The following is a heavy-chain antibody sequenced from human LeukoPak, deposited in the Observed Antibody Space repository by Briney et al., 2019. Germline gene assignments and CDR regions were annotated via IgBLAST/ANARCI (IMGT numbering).Heavy chain of an antibody. Sequence: SETLSLTCTVSGGSISSSSYYWGWIRQPPGKGLEWIGSIYYSGSTYYNPSLKSRVTISVDTSKNQFSLKLSSVTAADTAVYYCARGLLWFGKLSEGSNWFDPWGQGTLVTVSS. J-gene: IGHJ5*02. D-gene: IGHD3-10*01. V-gene: IGHV4-39*07. CDR3: ARGLLWFGKLSEGSNWFDP. CDR1: GGSISSSSYY. CDR2: IYYSGST.